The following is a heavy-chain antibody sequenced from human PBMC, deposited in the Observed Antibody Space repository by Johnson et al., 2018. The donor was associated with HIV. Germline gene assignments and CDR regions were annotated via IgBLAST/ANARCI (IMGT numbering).Heavy chain of an antibody. CDR1: GFTFSSYA. CDR2: ISYDGSNK. J-gene: IGHJ3*02. V-gene: IGHV3-30-3*01. Sequence: QVQLVESGGGVVQPGRSLRLSCAASGFTFSSYAMHWVRQAPGKGLEWVAVISYDGSNKYYADSVKGRFTISRDNSKNTLYLQMNSLRAEDTAVYYCARDRVWGGEWENAFDIWGQGTMVTVSS. D-gene: IGHD1-26*01. CDR3: ARDRVWGGEWENAFDI.